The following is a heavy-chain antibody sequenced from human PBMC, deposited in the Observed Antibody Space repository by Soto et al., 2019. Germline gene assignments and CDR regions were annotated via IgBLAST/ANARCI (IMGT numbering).Heavy chain of an antibody. J-gene: IGHJ5*02. CDR2: IIPILGIA. V-gene: IGHV1-69*02. Sequence: SVKGSCKASGGTFSSYTISWLRQAPGQGLEWMGRIIPILGIAHYAQKFQGRVTITADKSTSTAYMELSSLRSEDTALYYFAGGLRYFACLFPYGWYDLWGQGTLVPVSS. D-gene: IGHD3-9*01. CDR1: GGTFSSYT. CDR3: AGGLRYFACLFPYGWYDL.